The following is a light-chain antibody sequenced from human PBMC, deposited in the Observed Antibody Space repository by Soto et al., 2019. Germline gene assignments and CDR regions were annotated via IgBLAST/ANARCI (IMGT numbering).Light chain of an antibody. V-gene: IGLV2-14*01. J-gene: IGLJ3*02. CDR1: SSDVGRYKF. Sequence: QSALTQPASVSGSPGQSITISCTGTSSDVGRYKFVSWYQQHPDKAPKLMIYEVSNRPPGVSDRFSGSKSGKTASLTISGLRAEDECDYYCSSYTSNNTWVFGGGNKLTVL. CDR2: EVS. CDR3: SSYTSNNTWV.